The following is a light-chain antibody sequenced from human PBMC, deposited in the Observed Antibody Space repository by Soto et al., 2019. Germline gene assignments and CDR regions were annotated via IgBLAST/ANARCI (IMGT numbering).Light chain of an antibody. CDR1: SSAVGAYNF. CDR3: SAYTVSRTYV. V-gene: IGLV2-14*03. CDR2: NVY. Sequence: QSVLTQPASVSGSPGQSITISCTGTSSAVGAYNFVSWHQQHPGKAPKLMIYNVYDRPSGISYRFSGSKSGNTASLTISGLQGEDEADYYCSAYTVSRTYVFGTGTKLTVL. J-gene: IGLJ1*01.